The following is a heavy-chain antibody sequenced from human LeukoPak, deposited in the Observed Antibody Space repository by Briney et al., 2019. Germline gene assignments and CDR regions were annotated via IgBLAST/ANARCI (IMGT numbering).Heavy chain of an antibody. CDR3: ARVHSSGYQ. CDR1: GVSISSYY. Sequence: SETLSLTCTVSGVSISSYYWSWIRQPPGKGLEWIGDIYYSGSTNYNPSLKSRVTISVDTSKNQFSLKLSSVTAADTAVYYCARVHSSGYQWGQGTLVTVSS. D-gene: IGHD3-22*01. J-gene: IGHJ4*02. CDR2: IYYSGST. V-gene: IGHV4-59*01.